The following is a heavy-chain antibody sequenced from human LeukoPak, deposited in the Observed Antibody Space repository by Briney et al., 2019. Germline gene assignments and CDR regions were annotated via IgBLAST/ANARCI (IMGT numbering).Heavy chain of an antibody. CDR2: MRQDGGEI. Sequence: GGSLRLSCAASGFTFSSYWMSWVRQAPGKGLEWVANMRQDGGEIYYVDSVKGRFTISRDDAKNSLHLEMNSLRAEDTAVYYCARDKIVGATHFDSWGQGTLVTVSS. CDR3: ARDKIVGATHFDS. V-gene: IGHV3-7*01. J-gene: IGHJ4*02. CDR1: GFTFSSYW. D-gene: IGHD1-26*01.